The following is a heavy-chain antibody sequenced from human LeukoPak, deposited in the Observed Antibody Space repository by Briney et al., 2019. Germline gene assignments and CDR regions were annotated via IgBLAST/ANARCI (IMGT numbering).Heavy chain of an antibody. J-gene: IGHJ5*02. CDR3: AREGIAAAGSPGWFDP. CDR1: GFTFSSYG. Sequence: GRSLRLSCAASGFTFSSYGMHWVRQAPGKGLEWVAVIWYDGSNKYYADSVKGRFTISRDNSKNTLYLQMNSLRAEDTAVYYCAREGIAAAGSPGWFDPWGQGTLVTVSS. V-gene: IGHV3-33*01. D-gene: IGHD6-13*01. CDR2: IWYDGSNK.